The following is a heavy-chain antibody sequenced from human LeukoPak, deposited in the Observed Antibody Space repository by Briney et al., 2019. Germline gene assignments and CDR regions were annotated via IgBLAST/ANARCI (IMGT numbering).Heavy chain of an antibody. Sequence: SESLSLTCTVSGVSISSYYRSWVRQPPGKGLEWIGYIYCSGSTNYNTTLKSRVTISLATSKNHISLKLSSVTTADTAVYYCASDIAAAGVFMFDFWGQGTLVTVSS. V-gene: IGHV4-59*12. J-gene: IGHJ4*02. CDR1: GVSISSYY. CDR3: ASDIAAAGVFMFDF. CDR2: IYCSGST. D-gene: IGHD6-13*01.